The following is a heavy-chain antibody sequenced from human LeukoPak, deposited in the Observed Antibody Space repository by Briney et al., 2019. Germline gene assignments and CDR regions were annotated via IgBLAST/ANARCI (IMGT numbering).Heavy chain of an antibody. D-gene: IGHD3-22*01. Sequence: GGSLRLSCAASGFTFSNAWMSWVRQAPGKGLEWVSAISGSGGSTYYADSVKGRFTISRDNSKNTLYLQMNSLKAEDTAVYYCAKDLRSADSSGYYDAFDIWGQGTMVTVSS. CDR2: ISGSGGST. J-gene: IGHJ3*02. CDR3: AKDLRSADSSGYYDAFDI. CDR1: GFTFSNAW. V-gene: IGHV3-23*01.